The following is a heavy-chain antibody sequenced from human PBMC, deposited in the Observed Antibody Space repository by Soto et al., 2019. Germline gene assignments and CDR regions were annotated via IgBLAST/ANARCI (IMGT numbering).Heavy chain of an antibody. D-gene: IGHD3-3*01. CDR2: IYHSGTT. CDR3: ARRDFGNPYFFDY. V-gene: IGHV4-4*02. CDR1: GGSITTNNW. J-gene: IGHJ4*02. Sequence: SETLSLTCGVSGGSITTNNWWSWVRQSPGTGLEWLGEIYHSGTTNYNASLKNRVTISVDKSKNHFSLNLNSVTAADSAVYYCARRDFGNPYFFDYWGQGILVTVSS.